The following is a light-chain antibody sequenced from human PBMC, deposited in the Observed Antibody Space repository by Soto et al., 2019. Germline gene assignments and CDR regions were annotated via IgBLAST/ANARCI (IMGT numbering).Light chain of an antibody. Sequence: QSAPTQPASVSGSPGQSITISCTGTSSDVGGYNFVSWYQHHPGKAPRLIIYGVSNRPSGVSNRFSGSKSGNTASLAISGLRAEDEADYYCASYTSSITWVFGGGTKLTVL. CDR1: SSDVGGYNF. CDR3: ASYTSSITWV. CDR2: GVS. J-gene: IGLJ3*02. V-gene: IGLV2-14*03.